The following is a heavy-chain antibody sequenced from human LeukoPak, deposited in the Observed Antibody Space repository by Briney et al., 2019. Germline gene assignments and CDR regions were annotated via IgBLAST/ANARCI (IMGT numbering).Heavy chain of an antibody. Sequence: ESGPTLVKPTQTLTLTCTFTGFSISTNGVGVGWIRQPPGKALEWLALIYWNDDKRYSPSLKSRLTITKDTSKNQVVLTMTNMDPVDTATYYCAHRRRLEPVDYWGQGTLVTVSS. J-gene: IGHJ4*02. D-gene: IGHD1-1*01. V-gene: IGHV2-5*01. CDR1: GFSISTNGVG. CDR2: IYWNDDK. CDR3: AHRRRLEPVDY.